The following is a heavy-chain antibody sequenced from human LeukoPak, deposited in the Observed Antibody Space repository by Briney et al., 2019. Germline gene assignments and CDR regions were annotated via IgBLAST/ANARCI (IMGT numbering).Heavy chain of an antibody. CDR1: GLAVTTEW. D-gene: IGHD4-23*01. V-gene: IGHV3-23*01. CDR3: AKERWQHPFDY. J-gene: IGHJ4*02. Sequence: GGSLRLSCAATGLAVTTEWMHWVRQAPGKGLEWVSAISGSGGSTYYADSVKGRFTISRDNSKNTLYLQMNSLGAEDTAVYYCAKERWQHPFDYWGQGTLVTVSS. CDR2: ISGSGGST.